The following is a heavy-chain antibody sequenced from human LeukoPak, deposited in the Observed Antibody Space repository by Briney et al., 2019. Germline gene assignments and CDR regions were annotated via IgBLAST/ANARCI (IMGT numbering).Heavy chain of an antibody. CDR3: AILPVVVTAVDY. J-gene: IGHJ4*02. Sequence: PVKVSCKASGGTFSSYAISWARQAPGQGLEWMGRIIPIFGTANYAQKFQGRVTITTDESTSTAYMELSSLRSEDTAVYYCAILPVVVTAVDYWGQGTLVTVSS. V-gene: IGHV1-69*05. CDR1: GGTFSSYA. CDR2: IIPIFGTA. D-gene: IGHD2-21*02.